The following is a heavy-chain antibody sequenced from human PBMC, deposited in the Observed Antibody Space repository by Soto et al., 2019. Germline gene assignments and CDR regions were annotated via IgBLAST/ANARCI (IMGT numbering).Heavy chain of an antibody. J-gene: IGHJ4*02. Sequence: GGSLRLSCAASGFTFSAYGMHWVRQAPGKGLERVAVISNDGNNKYHADSVKGRFTISRDNSKNTLYLQMNNLRAEDTAVYYCAKDSGRGSADYYFDYWGQGTLVTVSS. CDR1: GFTFSAYG. D-gene: IGHD3-10*01. V-gene: IGHV3-30*18. CDR3: AKDSGRGSADYYFDY. CDR2: ISNDGNNK.